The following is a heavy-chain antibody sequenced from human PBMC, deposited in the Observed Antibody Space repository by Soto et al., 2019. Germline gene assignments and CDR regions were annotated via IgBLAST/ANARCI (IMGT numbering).Heavy chain of an antibody. CDR2: INGIGITT. CDR1: GFTFSNFA. J-gene: IGHJ6*03. CDR3: VKTVRTSWHDVENYMDV. V-gene: IGHV3-23*01. D-gene: IGHD1-1*01. Sequence: PGGSLRLSCAASGFTFSNFAMSWVRQAPGKGLEWVSAINGIGITTYYADSVKGRFTISRDNAKNKLYLQMNNLRGDDTALYNCVKTVRTSWHDVENYMDVWGKGTTVTVSS.